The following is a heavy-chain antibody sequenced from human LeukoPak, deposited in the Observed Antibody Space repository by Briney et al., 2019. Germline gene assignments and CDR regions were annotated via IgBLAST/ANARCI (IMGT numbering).Heavy chain of an antibody. D-gene: IGHD3-10*01. J-gene: IGHJ5*02. CDR2: INPSGGST. Sequence: GASVKVSCKASGYTFTSYYTHWVRQAPGQGLEWMGIINPSGGSTSYAQKSQGRVTMTRDTSTSTVYMELSSLRSEDTAVYYCARGTITMVRGVIKYNWFDPWGQGTLVTVSS. V-gene: IGHV1-46*01. CDR3: ARGTITMVRGVIKYNWFDP. CDR1: GYTFTSYY.